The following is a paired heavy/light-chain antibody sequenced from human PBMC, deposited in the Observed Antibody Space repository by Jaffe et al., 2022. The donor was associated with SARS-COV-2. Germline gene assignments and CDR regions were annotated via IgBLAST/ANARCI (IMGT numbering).Light chain of an antibody. CDR2: AAS. CDR1: QGIRNY. V-gene: IGKV1-9*01. Sequence: DIQLTQSPSFLSASVGDRVTITCRASQGIRNYLAWYQQNPGKAPKLLIYAASTLQSGVPSRFSGSGSGTEFTLTISSLQPEDFATYFCQQFTSIPLTFGGGTKVEIK. J-gene: IGKJ4*01. CDR3: QQFTSIPLT.
Heavy chain of an antibody. D-gene: IGHD1-1*01. CDR2: IYPGDSDT. CDR1: GYTFTTYW. J-gene: IGHJ4*02. Sequence: EVQLVQSGAEVKKPGESLKISCKGSGYTFTTYWIGWVRQMPGKGLEWVGTIYPGDSDTRYSPSFQGQVTISADKSISTAYLQWSSLKASDTALYYCARRGTTMELFEYWGQGTLVTVSS. CDR3: ARRGTTMELFEY. V-gene: IGHV5-51*01.